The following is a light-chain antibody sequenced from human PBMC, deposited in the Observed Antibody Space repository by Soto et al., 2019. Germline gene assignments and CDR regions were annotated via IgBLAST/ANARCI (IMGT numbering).Light chain of an antibody. V-gene: IGLV2-8*01. CDR2: EVN. J-gene: IGLJ3*02. Sequence: QSVLTQPPSASGSPGQSVTISCAGTSSDVGGYDYVSWYQQHPGKAPKLIIYEVNKRPSGVPDRFSGSKSANTAPLTVSGLQAEDEADYYRSSYAGSNNLRMFGGGTKLTVL. CDR1: SSDVGGYDY. CDR3: SSYAGSNNLRM.